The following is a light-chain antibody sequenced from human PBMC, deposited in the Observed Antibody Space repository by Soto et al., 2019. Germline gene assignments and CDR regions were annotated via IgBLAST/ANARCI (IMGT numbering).Light chain of an antibody. CDR2: AAS. CDR3: QKYIIVPV. CDR1: QCIRNF. J-gene: IGKJ3*01. Sequence: DIQMTQSPTSLSASVGDRVTITCRASQCIRNFVAWYQQKPGKAPKLLIYAASTLQSAVPSRFSGSGSGTDFTLTIDGLQPEDVATDSCQKYIIVPVFGPGTKVEIK. V-gene: IGKV1-27*01.